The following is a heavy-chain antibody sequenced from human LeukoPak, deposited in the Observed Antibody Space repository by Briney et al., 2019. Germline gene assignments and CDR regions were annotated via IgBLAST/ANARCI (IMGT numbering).Heavy chain of an antibody. CDR2: ISSGGSTI. V-gene: IGHV3-11*01. CDR1: GFIFRDYY. J-gene: IGHJ4*02. D-gene: IGHD5-24*01. CDR3: ARGGWLQPQYYFDY. Sequence: PGGSLRLSCAASGFIFRDYYMSWIRQAPGKGLEWISYISSGGSTIYYTDSVKGRFTISRDDAKNSLYLHMNNLRAEDTAVYYCARGGWLQPQYYFDYWGQGTLVTVSS.